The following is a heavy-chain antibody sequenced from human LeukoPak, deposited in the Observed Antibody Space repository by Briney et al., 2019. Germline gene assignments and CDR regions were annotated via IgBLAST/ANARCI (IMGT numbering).Heavy chain of an antibody. D-gene: IGHD3-9*01. CDR1: GYSFTGYW. Sequence: GESLKISCKGSGYSFTGYWIGWVRQMPGKGLEWMGIIYPGDSDTRYSPSFQGQVTISADKSISTAYLQWSSLKASDTAMYYCARLILTGYYKDYGMDVWGQGTTVTVSS. CDR2: IYPGDSDT. J-gene: IGHJ6*02. V-gene: IGHV5-51*01. CDR3: ARLILTGYYKDYGMDV.